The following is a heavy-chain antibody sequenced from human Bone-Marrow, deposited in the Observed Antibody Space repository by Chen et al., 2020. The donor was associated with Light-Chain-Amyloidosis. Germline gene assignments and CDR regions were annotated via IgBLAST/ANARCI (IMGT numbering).Heavy chain of an antibody. CDR3: ARRRDGYNFDY. V-gene: IGHV5-51*01. Sequence: EVQLEQSGPEVKKPGESLKISCKGSGYTFPNYWIGWVRQMPGKGLEWMGVIYPDDSVARYSPSFEGQVTISADKSITTAYLQWRSLKASDTAMYYCARRRDGYNFDYWGQGTLDTFS. CDR1: GYTFPNYW. CDR2: IYPDDSVA. D-gene: IGHD5-12*01. J-gene: IGHJ4*02.